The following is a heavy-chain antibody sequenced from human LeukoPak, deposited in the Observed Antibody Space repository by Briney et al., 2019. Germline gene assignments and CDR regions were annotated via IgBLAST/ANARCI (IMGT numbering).Heavy chain of an antibody. D-gene: IGHD2-2*01. Sequence: GGSLRLSCAASGFSFNSDWMDWVRQAPGKGLEWVANIKHDESEKNYLDSVKGRFTISRDNSKNTLYLQMNSLRAEDTAIYYCAKEYCSGTNCAIDYWGQGTLVTVSS. CDR2: IKHDESEK. J-gene: IGHJ4*02. CDR3: AKEYCSGTNCAIDY. V-gene: IGHV3-7*03. CDR1: GFSFNSDW.